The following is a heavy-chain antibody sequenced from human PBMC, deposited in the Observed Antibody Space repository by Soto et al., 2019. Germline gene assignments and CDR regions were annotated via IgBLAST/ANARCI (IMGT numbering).Heavy chain of an antibody. CDR1: GYTFTGYY. V-gene: IGHV1-46*01. J-gene: IGHJ3*02. CDR2: INPSGGST. Sequence: GASVKVSCKASGYTFTGYYMHWVRQAPGQGLEWKGIINPSGGSTSYAQKFQGRVTMTRDTSTSTVYMELSSLRSEDTAVYYCARENYYDSSVVGRRAFDIWGQGTMVTVSS. D-gene: IGHD3-22*01. CDR3: ARENYYDSSVVGRRAFDI.